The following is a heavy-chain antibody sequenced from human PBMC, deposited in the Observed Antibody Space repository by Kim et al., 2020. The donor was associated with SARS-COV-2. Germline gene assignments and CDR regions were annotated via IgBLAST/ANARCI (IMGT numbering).Heavy chain of an antibody. V-gene: IGHV6-1*01. CDR1: GDTVSSKSAS. Sequence: SQTLSLTCAISGDTVSSKSASWNWIRQSPSRGLEWLVSTYYYMSKWYSDYAVSVKSRIAINPDTSKNQFSLQLNSVTPEDTAVYYCTRDVNTGNGMDVWGQGTTVTVSS. J-gene: IGHJ6*02. CDR2: TYYYMSKWYS. CDR3: TRDVNTGNGMDV.